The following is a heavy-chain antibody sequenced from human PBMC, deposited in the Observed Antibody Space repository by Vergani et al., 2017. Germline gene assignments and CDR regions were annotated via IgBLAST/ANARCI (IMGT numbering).Heavy chain of an antibody. Sequence: EVALVQSGPEMRTPGESLKISCKGSEYSFGNYWIGWVRQMPGKGLEWMGIIYPADSDTRYRPSFQGQVTISADKSISTAFLQWDSLNASDTALYYCARHTTYTDSWGQGTLVTVSS. CDR1: EYSFGNYW. J-gene: IGHJ4*02. V-gene: IGHV5-51*01. D-gene: IGHD1-1*01. CDR3: ARHTTYTDS. CDR2: IYPADSDT.